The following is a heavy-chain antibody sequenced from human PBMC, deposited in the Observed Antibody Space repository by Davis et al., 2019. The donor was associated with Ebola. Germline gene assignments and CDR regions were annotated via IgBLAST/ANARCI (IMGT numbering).Heavy chain of an antibody. D-gene: IGHD1-7*01. J-gene: IGHJ5*02. V-gene: IGHV5-51*01. CDR1: GYSFASYW. Sequence: GESLKISCKGSGYSFASYWIGWVRQKAGKGLEWMGTIYPGDSDTRYSPSFQGQVTISADKSISTAYLQWSSLKASDTAMYYCARSSAGTTENWFDPWGQGTLVTVSS. CDR3: ARSSAGTTENWFDP. CDR2: IYPGDSDT.